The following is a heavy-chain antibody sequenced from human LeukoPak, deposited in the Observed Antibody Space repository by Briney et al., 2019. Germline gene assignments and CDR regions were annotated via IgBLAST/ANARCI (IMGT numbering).Heavy chain of an antibody. Sequence: GGSLTLSCAASGFTFSSNYMSWVRQAPGKGLEWVSVVYSGDSTYYADSVKGRVTISRDNSKNTLYLQMNSLRAEDTAVYYCAREGAAAAAYYWGEGTLVTVSS. D-gene: IGHD2-2*01. V-gene: IGHV3-53*01. CDR3: AREGAAAAAYY. CDR1: GFTFSSNY. CDR2: VYSGDST. J-gene: IGHJ4*02.